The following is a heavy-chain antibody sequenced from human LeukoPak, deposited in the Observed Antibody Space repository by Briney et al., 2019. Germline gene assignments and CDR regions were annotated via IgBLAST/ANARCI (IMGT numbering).Heavy chain of an antibody. J-gene: IGHJ4*02. Sequence: GGSLRLSCAASGITFSSYALSWVRHVPGKGLEWVSAITSSGAYTYYADSVKGRFTISRDNSKNTLYLQMNSLRAEDTAVYYCADGRSYFDYWGQGTLVTVSS. V-gene: IGHV3-23*01. CDR3: ADGRSYFDY. CDR1: GITFSSYA. D-gene: IGHD1-26*01. CDR2: ITSSGAYT.